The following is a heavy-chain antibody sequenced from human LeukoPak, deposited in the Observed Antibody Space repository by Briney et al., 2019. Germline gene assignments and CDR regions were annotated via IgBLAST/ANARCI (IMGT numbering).Heavy chain of an antibody. D-gene: IGHD5-18*01. V-gene: IGHV4-39*01. CDR1: GGSISSSSYY. CDR2: IYYSGST. Sequence: SETLSLTCTVSGGSISSSSYYWGWIRQPPGKGLEWIGSIYYSGSTYYNPSLKSRVAISVDTSKNQFSLKLSSVTAADTAVYYCARGIQLWLKAVAFDIWGQGTMVTVSS. CDR3: ARGIQLWLKAVAFDI. J-gene: IGHJ3*02.